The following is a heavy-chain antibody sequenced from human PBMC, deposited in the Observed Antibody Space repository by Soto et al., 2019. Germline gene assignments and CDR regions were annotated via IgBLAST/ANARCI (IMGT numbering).Heavy chain of an antibody. V-gene: IGHV1-8*01. CDR1: GYTFTSYD. Sequence: ASVKVSCKASGYTFTSYDINWVRQATGQGLEWMGWMNPNSGNTGYAQRFQGRVTMTRNTSISTAYMELSSLRSEDTAVYYCARVPGNYDYYYYKXVWDKGTTVTVAS. D-gene: IGHD4-4*01. CDR2: MNPNSGNT. J-gene: IGHJ6*03. CDR3: ARVPGNYDYYYYKXV.